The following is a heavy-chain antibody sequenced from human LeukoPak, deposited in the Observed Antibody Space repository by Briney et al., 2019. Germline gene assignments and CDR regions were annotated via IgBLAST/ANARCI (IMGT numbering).Heavy chain of an antibody. CDR1: GFTFSSYE. Sequence: GGSLRLSCAASGFTFSSYEMSWVRQAPGKGLEWVSAISGSGGSTYYADSVKGRFTISRDNSKNTLYLQMNSLKTEDTAVYYCIRNNYASPYDYWGQGTLVTVSS. V-gene: IGHV3-23*01. CDR3: IRNNYASPYDY. CDR2: ISGSGGST. J-gene: IGHJ4*02. D-gene: IGHD3-16*01.